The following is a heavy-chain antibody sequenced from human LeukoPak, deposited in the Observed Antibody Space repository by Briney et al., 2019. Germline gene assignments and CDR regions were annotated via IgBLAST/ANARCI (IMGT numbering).Heavy chain of an antibody. D-gene: IGHD1-20*01. CDR2: ISTSSDTI. CDR3: VRDHNWNFDY. J-gene: IGHJ4*02. CDR1: GFTFSSYE. Sequence: GGSLRLSCAASGFTFSSYEMNWVRQAPGKGLEWVSYISTSSDTIRYADSVKGRFTISRDNAKNSLYLQMNSLRAEDTAVYYCVRDHNWNFDYWGQGTLVTVSS. V-gene: IGHV3-48*01.